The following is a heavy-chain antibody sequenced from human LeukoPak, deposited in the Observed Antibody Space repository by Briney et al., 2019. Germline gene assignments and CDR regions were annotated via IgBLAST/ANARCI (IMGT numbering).Heavy chain of an antibody. CDR1: GYTFTGYY. CDR3: ARVSLYYDILTGYRAEYFQH. J-gene: IGHJ1*01. Sequence: ASVKVSCKASGYTFTGYYMHWVRQAPGQGLEWIGWINPNSGGTNYAQKFQGRVTMTRDTSISTAYMELSRLRSDDTAVYYCARVSLYYDILTGYRAEYFQHWGQGTLVTVSS. CDR2: INPNSGGT. V-gene: IGHV1-2*02. D-gene: IGHD3-9*01.